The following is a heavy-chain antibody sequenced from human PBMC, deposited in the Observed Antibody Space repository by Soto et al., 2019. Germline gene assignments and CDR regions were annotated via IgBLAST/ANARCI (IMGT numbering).Heavy chain of an antibody. V-gene: IGHV4-34*01. D-gene: IGHD6-6*01. CDR2: INHSGST. J-gene: IGHJ6*02. CDR3: ARDLRDSTSRIAARSGGMDV. Sequence: SETLSLTCAVYGGSFSGYYWSWIRQPPGKGLEWIGEINHSGSTNYNPSLKSRVTISVDTSKNQFSLKLSSVTAADTAVYYCARDLRDSTSRIAARSGGMDVWGQGTTVTVSS. CDR1: GGSFSGYY.